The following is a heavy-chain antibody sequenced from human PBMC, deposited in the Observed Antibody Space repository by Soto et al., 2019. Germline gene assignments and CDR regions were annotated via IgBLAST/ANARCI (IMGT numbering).Heavy chain of an antibody. D-gene: IGHD3-3*01. J-gene: IGHJ4*02. Sequence: PSKTLSLTCTVSGGSFKSGSYSWSWIRQPPGKGLEWIGYVYHTGRTSYNPSLKSRVSISMDTSKNQFSLNLDSVTAADTAVYFCARDFAYFDSWGQGTLVTVPQ. CDR3: ARDFAYFDS. CDR1: GGSFKSGSYS. CDR2: VYHTGRT. V-gene: IGHV4-61*01.